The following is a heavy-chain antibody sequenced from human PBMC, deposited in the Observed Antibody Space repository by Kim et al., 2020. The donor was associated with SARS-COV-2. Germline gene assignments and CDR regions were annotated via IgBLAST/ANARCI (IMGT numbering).Heavy chain of an antibody. Sequence: SETLSLTCTVSGGSIGSTSHYWVWIRQPPGKGPEWIGSVYYSGNTSYNPSLKSRVAISVDTSKNQFSLKLSSVTAADTALYYCAREGGSGSYSTLNWFDPWGQGTLVTVSS. CDR3: AREGGSGSYSTLNWFDP. J-gene: IGHJ5*02. D-gene: IGHD3-10*01. CDR1: GGSIGSTSHY. V-gene: IGHV4-39*02. CDR2: VYYSGNT.